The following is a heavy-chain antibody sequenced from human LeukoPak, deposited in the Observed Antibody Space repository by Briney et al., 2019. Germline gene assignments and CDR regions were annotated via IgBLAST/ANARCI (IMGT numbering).Heavy chain of an antibody. J-gene: IGHJ4*02. V-gene: IGHV3-21*01. D-gene: IGHD5-12*01. CDR3: ARGRGYFDF. Sequence: GGSLRLSCAASGFTFTTYSMNWVRQAPGKGLEWVSSISSASDYVLFADSLKGRFTVSRDNATNSLYLQMNSLRAEDTAVYYCARGRGYFDFWGQGTLATVSS. CDR2: ISSASDYV. CDR1: GFTFTTYS.